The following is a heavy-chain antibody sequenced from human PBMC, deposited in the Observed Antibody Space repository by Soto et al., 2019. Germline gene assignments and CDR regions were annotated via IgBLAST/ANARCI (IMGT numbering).Heavy chain of an antibody. CDR3: AKVTGYSSSCHTPPYCYGMDV. Sequence: GSLRLSCAASGFTFSIYGMHWVRQAPGKGLEWVAVISYDGSNKYYADSVKGRFTISRDNSKNTLYLQMNSLRAEDTAVYYCAKVTGYSSSCHTPPYCYGMDVWGQGTTVTVSS. CDR1: GFTFSIYG. J-gene: IGHJ6*02. D-gene: IGHD6-13*01. CDR2: ISYDGSNK. V-gene: IGHV3-30*18.